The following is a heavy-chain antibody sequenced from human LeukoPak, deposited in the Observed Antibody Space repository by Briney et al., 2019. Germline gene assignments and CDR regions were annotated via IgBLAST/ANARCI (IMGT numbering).Heavy chain of an antibody. J-gene: IGHJ6*02. CDR3: ATSWGPDTSTSRWGRDGVDV. Sequence: GGSLRLSCAASGFTFSSYAMSWVRQAPGKGLAWVSAISKSGGNTYYADSVKGRFTISRDNSKNTQYLQMNSLRAEDTAVYYCATSWGPDTSTSRWGRDGVDVWGQGTTVTVSS. CDR1: GFTFSSYA. D-gene: IGHD3-16*01. CDR2: ISKSGGNT. V-gene: IGHV3-23*01.